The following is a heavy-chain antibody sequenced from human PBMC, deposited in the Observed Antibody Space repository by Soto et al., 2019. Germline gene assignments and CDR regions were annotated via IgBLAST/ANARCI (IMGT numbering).Heavy chain of an antibody. CDR1: GGSISSGGYY. V-gene: IGHV4-31*03. CDR2: IYYSGST. CDR3: ARGSDCSGGSCYLDY. D-gene: IGHD2-15*01. J-gene: IGHJ4*02. Sequence: QVQLQESGPGLVKPSQTLSLTCTVSGGSISSGGYYWSWIRQHPGKGLEWIGYIYYSGSTYYNPSLKSRVTISVDTFKNQFSLKLSSVTAADTAVYYCARGSDCSGGSCYLDYWGQGTLVTVSS.